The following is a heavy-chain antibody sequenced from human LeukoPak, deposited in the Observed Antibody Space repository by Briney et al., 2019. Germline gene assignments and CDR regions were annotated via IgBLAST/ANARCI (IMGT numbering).Heavy chain of an antibody. V-gene: IGHV1-69*04. D-gene: IGHD1-14*01. J-gene: IGHJ3*02. Sequence: GATVKVPCKASGYTFTSYAMNWVRQAPGQGLEWMGRIIPMIGTAKYAQKFQGRVTFTADTSTNTAYMELSSLTSEDTALYFCAKGATVGKEALDIWGQGSLVTVSS. CDR3: AKGATVGKEALDI. CDR2: IIPMIGTA. CDR1: GYTFTSYA.